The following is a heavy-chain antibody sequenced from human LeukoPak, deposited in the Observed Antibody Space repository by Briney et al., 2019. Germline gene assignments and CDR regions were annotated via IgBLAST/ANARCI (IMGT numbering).Heavy chain of an antibody. CDR3: AREKDAFDI. CDR1: GYSISSGYY. V-gene: IGHV4-38-2*02. Sequence: SETLSLTCTVSGYSISSGYYWGWIRQPPGKGLEWIGSIYHSGRTFYNPSLKSRVTISVDTSKNQFSLKLSSVTAADTAVYYCAREKDAFDIWGQGTMVTVSS. CDR2: IYHSGRT. J-gene: IGHJ3*02.